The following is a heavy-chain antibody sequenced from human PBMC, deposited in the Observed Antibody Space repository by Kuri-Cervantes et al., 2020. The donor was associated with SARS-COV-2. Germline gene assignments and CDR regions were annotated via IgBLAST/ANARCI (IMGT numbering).Heavy chain of an antibody. J-gene: IGHJ3*02. Sequence: GESLKISCAASGFVFSSYNMNWVRQAPGKGLEWVSSISSSNSYTYYADSVKGRFTISRDNAKNSLYLQMNSLRAEDTALYYCAKDMSTGGNDAFDIWGQGTMVTVSS. CDR3: AKDMSTGGNDAFDI. CDR2: ISSSNSYT. D-gene: IGHD4-23*01. V-gene: IGHV3-21*04. CDR1: GFVFSSYN.